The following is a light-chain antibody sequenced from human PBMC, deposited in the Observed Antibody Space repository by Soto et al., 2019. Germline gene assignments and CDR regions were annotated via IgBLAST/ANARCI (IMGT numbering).Light chain of an antibody. CDR1: QSISSW. Sequence: DLQMTQSPSTLSASVGDRVTITCRASQSISSWLAWYQQKPGKAPKLLIYDASSLESGVPSRFRGSGSGTEFTLTISSLQPDDFATYYCQQYNSYLWTFGQGTKVEIK. V-gene: IGKV1-5*01. CDR3: QQYNSYLWT. CDR2: DAS. J-gene: IGKJ1*01.